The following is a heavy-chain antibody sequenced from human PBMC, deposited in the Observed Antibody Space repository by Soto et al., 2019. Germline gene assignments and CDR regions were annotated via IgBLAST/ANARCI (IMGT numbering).Heavy chain of an antibody. J-gene: IGHJ5*02. V-gene: IGHV1-3*01. CDR1: GYTFTSYA. Sequence: ASVKVSCKASGYTFTSYAMHWVRQAPGQRLEWMGWINAGNGNTKYSQKFQGRVTITRDTSASTAYMELSGLRSEDTAVYYCARDEYSSSWPRGGWFDPWGQGTLVTVSS. CDR2: INAGNGNT. CDR3: ARDEYSSSWPRGGWFDP. D-gene: IGHD6-13*01.